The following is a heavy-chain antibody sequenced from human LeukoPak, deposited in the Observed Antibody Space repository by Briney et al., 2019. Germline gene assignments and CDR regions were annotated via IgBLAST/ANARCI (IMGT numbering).Heavy chain of an antibody. Sequence: GGSLRLSCAASGFTFSSYWTSWVRQAPGKGLEWLANIKQDGSEKYYVDSVKGRFTISRDNAKNSLYLQMNSLRVEDTAVYYCARPGRGTAYWGQGTLVTVSS. J-gene: IGHJ4*02. CDR2: IKQDGSEK. V-gene: IGHV3-7*01. D-gene: IGHD3-16*01. CDR3: ARPGRGTAY. CDR1: GFTFSSYW.